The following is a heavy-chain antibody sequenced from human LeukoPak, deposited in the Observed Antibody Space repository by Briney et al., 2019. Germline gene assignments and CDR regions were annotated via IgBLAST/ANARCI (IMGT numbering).Heavy chain of an antibody. D-gene: IGHD6-13*01. CDR1: GYSFTRYW. CDR2: IYPGDSDI. J-gene: IGHJ4*02. V-gene: IGHV5-51*01. CDR3: ARSGQQLAFDY. Sequence: GESLKISCKSSGYSFTRYWIGWVRQMPGKGLEWMGIIYPGDSDIRYSPSFRGQVTISADKSISTAYLQWRSLKASDTAMYYCARSGQQLAFDYWGQGILVTVSS.